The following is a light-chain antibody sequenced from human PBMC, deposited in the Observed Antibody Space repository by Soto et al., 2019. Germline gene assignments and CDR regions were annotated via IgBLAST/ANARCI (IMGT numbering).Light chain of an antibody. J-gene: IGLJ1*01. CDR3: SSYTSRSTPYV. Sequence: QSVLTQPASVSGSPGQSITISCTGTSSDVGVYNYVSWYQQHPGKAPNLMIYEVSNRPSGVSNRFSGSKSGNTASLTIAGLQAEDESDYYCSSYTSRSTPYVFGTGTKVTVL. CDR2: EVS. V-gene: IGLV2-14*01. CDR1: SSDVGVYNY.